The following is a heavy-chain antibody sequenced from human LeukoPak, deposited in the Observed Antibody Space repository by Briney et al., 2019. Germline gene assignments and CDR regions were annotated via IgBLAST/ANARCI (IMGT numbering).Heavy chain of an antibody. Sequence: GRSLRLSCAASGFTFSSYAMHWVRQAPGKGLEWVAVISYDGSNKYYADSVKGRFTISRDNSKNTLYLQMNSLRAEDTAVYYCARDGSSGYAYWGQGTLVTVSS. CDR1: GFTFSSYA. V-gene: IGHV3-30-3*01. CDR3: ARDGSSGYAY. CDR2: ISYDGSNK. J-gene: IGHJ4*02. D-gene: IGHD3-22*01.